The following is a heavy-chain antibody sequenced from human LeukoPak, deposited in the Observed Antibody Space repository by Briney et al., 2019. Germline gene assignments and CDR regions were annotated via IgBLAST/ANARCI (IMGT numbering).Heavy chain of an antibody. V-gene: IGHV3-66*02. Sequence: GGSLRLPCAASGFSVGSNYMTWVRQAPGKGLEWVSVIHSGGRAYYADSVKGRFTTSRDNSKNTLDLQMNSLSVEDTAVYYCVGVETITMVRGASGDVWGKGTTVTVSS. CDR3: VGVETITMVRGASGDV. CDR1: GFSVGSNY. J-gene: IGHJ6*04. CDR2: IHSGGRA. D-gene: IGHD3-10*01.